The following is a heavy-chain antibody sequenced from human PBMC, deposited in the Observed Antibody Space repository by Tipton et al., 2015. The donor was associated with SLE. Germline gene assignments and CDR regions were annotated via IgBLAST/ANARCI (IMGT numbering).Heavy chain of an antibody. J-gene: IGHJ4*02. CDR2: INHSGST. CDR1: GGSFSGYY. CDR3: ARAPGQLWPWDY. D-gene: IGHD5-18*01. Sequence: TLSLTCAVYGGSFSGYYWSWIRQPPWKGLEWIGEINHSGSTNYNPSLKSRVTISVDTSKNQFSLKASSVTAADTAVYYCARAPGQLWPWDYWGQGTLVTVFS. V-gene: IGHV4-34*01.